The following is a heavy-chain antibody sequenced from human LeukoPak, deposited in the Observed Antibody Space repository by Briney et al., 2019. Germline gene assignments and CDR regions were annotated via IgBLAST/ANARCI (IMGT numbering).Heavy chain of an antibody. CDR2: ISYIGST. Sequence: SETLSFTCTVSGGSFTTHYWSWIRQPPGRGLEWIGYISYIGSTNYNPSLKSRVTISIDTSKNDVSLMLTSVTATDTAVYYCASDGISMNAFDACGQGTMVTVSP. J-gene: IGHJ3*01. CDR3: ASDGISMNAFDA. V-gene: IGHV4-59*11. D-gene: IGHD3-22*01. CDR1: GGSFTTHY.